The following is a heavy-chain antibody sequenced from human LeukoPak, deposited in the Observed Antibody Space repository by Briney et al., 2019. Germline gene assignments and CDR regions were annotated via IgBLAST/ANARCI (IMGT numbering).Heavy chain of an antibody. CDR1: GFTFSSYS. D-gene: IGHD3-9*01. CDR3: AKDPQIFLTGYTFDY. J-gene: IGHJ4*02. Sequence: GGSLRLSCAASGFTFSSYSMNWVRQAPGKGLEWVSSISSSSSYIYYADSVKGRFTISRDNSKNTLYLQMNSLRAEDTAVYYCAKDPQIFLTGYTFDYWGQGTLVTVSS. CDR2: ISSSSSYI. V-gene: IGHV3-21*01.